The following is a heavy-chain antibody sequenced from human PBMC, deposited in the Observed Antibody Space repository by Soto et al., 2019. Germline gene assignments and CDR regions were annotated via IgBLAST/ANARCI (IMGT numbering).Heavy chain of an antibody. D-gene: IGHD6-19*01. CDR3: AREWVGGAVAGLALDY. CDR2: ISYDGSNK. J-gene: IGHJ4*02. CDR1: GFTFSSYA. Sequence: QVQLVESGGGVVQPGRSLRLSCAASGFTFSSYAMHWVRQAPGKGLEWVAVISYDGSNKYYADSVKGRFTISRDNSKNTLYLQMNSLRAEDTAVYYCAREWVGGAVAGLALDYWGQGTLVTVSS. V-gene: IGHV3-30-3*01.